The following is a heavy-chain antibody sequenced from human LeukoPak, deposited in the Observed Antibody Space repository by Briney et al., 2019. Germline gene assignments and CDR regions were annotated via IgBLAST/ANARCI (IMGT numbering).Heavy chain of an antibody. CDR1: GFTFSSHW. CDR2: IRSRGDGGTT. D-gene: IGHD2-15*01. V-gene: IGHV3-15*07. CDR3: SQGSAQYFDY. Sequence: GGSLRLSCAASGFTFSSHWMNWVRQAPGKGLEWVGRIRSRGDGGTTDFAAPVKGRFTISRDDSKNTLYLQMNSLTSEDTAVYYCSQGSAQYFDYWGQGTLVTVSS. J-gene: IGHJ4*02.